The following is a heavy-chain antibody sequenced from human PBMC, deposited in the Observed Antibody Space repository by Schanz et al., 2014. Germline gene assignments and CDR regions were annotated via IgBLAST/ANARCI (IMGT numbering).Heavy chain of an antibody. CDR3: AKYGTGKGVSFEY. Sequence: EVQLVESGGGLVKPGGSLRLSCAASGFTFSSYSMNWVRQAPGKGLEWVSSISSSSSYIYYADSVKGRFTISRDNAKNSLYLQMNSLRAEDTAVYYCAKYGTGKGVSFEYWGQGTLVTVSS. CDR2: ISSSSSYI. J-gene: IGHJ4*02. D-gene: IGHD1-26*01. V-gene: IGHV3-21*01. CDR1: GFTFSSYS.